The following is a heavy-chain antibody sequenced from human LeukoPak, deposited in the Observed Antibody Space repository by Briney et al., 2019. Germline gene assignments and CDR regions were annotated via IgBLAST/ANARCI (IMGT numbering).Heavy chain of an antibody. D-gene: IGHD2-15*01. J-gene: IGHJ5*02. Sequence: PGGSLRLSCAASGFTFSSYSMNWVRQAPGKGLEWVSSISSSSSYIYYADSVKGRFTISRDNAKNSLYLQMNSLRAEDTAVYYCATYGDECSGGSCPPWGQGTLVTVSS. CDR1: GFTFSSYS. CDR2: ISSSSSYI. CDR3: ATYGDECSGGSCPP. V-gene: IGHV3-21*01.